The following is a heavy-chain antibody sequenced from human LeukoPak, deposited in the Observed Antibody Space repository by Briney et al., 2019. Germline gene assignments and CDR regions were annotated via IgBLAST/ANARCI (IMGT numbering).Heavy chain of an antibody. D-gene: IGHD1-1*01. CDR2: ISGSGDTT. Sequence: GGSLRLSCAASGFTFSSYAMSWVRQAPGKGLEWVSAISGSGDTTYYADSVKGRFTISRDNSKNTLYLQMNSLRAEDTAVYYCATNRTTGGHRFDYWGQGTLVTVSS. CDR3: ATNRTTGGHRFDY. V-gene: IGHV3-23*01. J-gene: IGHJ4*02. CDR1: GFTFSSYA.